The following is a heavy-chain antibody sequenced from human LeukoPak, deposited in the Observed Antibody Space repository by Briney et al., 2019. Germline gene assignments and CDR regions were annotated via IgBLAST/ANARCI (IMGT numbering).Heavy chain of an antibody. V-gene: IGHV7-4-1*02. J-gene: IGHJ6*02. Sequence: ASVKVSCKASGGTFTSYAMNWVRQAPGQGLEWMGWINTNTGNPTYAQGFTGRFVFSLDTSVSTAYLQISSLKAEDTAVYYCAIGPLRYFDWLLVYYYGMDVWGQGTTVTVSS. CDR1: GGTFTSYA. D-gene: IGHD3-9*01. CDR3: AIGPLRYFDWLLVYYYGMDV. CDR2: INTNTGNP.